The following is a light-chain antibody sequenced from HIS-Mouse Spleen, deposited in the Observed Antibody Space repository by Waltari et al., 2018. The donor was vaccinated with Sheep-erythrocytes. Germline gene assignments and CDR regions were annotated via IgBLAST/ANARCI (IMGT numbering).Light chain of an antibody. CDR2: DVR. J-gene: IGLJ3*02. CDR1: SSDVGGYNY. CDR3: CSYAGSYTWV. V-gene: IGLV2-11*01. Sequence: QSALTQPRSVSGSPGQSVTISCTGTSSDVGGYNYVSWYQQHPGKAPKLMIYDVRKLPSGGPDRFSGSKSGNTASLTISGLQAEDEADYYCCSYAGSYTWVFGGGTKLTVL.